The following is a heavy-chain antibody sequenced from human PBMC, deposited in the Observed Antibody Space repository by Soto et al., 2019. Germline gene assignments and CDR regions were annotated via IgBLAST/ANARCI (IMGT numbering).Heavy chain of an antibody. Sequence: PGGSLRLSCAASGFTFSSYAMNWVRQAPGKGLEWVSTITGSGGTTYYADSVKGRFIISRDNSKHTLYLQMNSLRAEDTAVYYCAKNPGYYYDSTGYHFDYWGQGTLVTVSS. V-gene: IGHV3-23*01. CDR1: GFTFSSYA. J-gene: IGHJ4*02. D-gene: IGHD3-22*01. CDR2: ITGSGGTT. CDR3: AKNPGYYYDSTGYHFDY.